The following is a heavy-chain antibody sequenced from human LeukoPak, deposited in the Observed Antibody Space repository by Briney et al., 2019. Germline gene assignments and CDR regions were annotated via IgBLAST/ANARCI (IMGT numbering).Heavy chain of an antibody. Sequence: SETLSLTCSVSSGSISSGIYYWSWIRQPAGKGLEWIGRIYTSGSTNYNPSLESRVTISVDTSKNQFSLNLSSVSTADTAVYYCARYNTAGYYFDYWGQGTLVTVSS. D-gene: IGHD1-1*01. CDR2: IYTSGST. V-gene: IGHV4-61*02. CDR1: SGSISSGIYY. CDR3: ARYNTAGYYFDY. J-gene: IGHJ4*02.